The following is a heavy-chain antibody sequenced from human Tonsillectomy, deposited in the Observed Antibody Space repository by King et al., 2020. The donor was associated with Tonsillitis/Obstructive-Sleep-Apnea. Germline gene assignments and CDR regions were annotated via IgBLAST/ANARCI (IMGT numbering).Heavy chain of an antibody. V-gene: IGHV6-1*01. CDR3: ASDYDYYDSSGYYHTWFDP. D-gene: IGHD3-22*01. J-gene: IGHJ5*02. CDR1: GDSVSSNSAA. CDR2: TYYRSKWYN. Sequence: VQLQQSGPGLVKPSQTLSLTCAISGDSVSSNSAAWNWIRQSPSRGLEWLGRTYYRSKWYNDYAVSVKSRITINPDTSKNQFSLQLNSVTPEDTAVYYCASDYDYYDSSGYYHTWFDPWGQGTLVTVSS.